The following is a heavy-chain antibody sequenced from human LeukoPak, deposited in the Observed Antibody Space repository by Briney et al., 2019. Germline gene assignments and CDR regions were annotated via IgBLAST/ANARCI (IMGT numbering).Heavy chain of an antibody. CDR3: ARGHDYYDSGNWFDP. J-gene: IGHJ5*02. V-gene: IGHV3-11*04. Sequence: GGSLRLSCAASGFTFSDYYMSWIRQAPGQGLEWLSYISSSGSTIYYADSVKGRFTISRDNAKNSLYLQMNSLRAEDTAVYYCARGHDYYDSGNWFDPWGQGTLVTVSS. CDR2: ISSSGSTI. D-gene: IGHD3-22*01. CDR1: GFTFSDYY.